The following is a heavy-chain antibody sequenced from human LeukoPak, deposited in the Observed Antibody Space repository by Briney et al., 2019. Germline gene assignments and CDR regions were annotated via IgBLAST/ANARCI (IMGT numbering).Heavy chain of an antibody. J-gene: IGHJ3*02. CDR2: MYFGGST. D-gene: IGHD5-18*01. CDR1: GGSITSSNYY. V-gene: IGHV4-39*07. CDR3: ARLWVDTAMTDAFDI. Sequence: PSATLSLTCTVSGGSITSSNYYWGWIRQPPGKGLEWIGSMYFGGSTYYNPSLKSRVTISVDTSKNQFSLKLSSVTAADTAVYYCARLWVDTAMTDAFDIWGQGTMVTVSS.